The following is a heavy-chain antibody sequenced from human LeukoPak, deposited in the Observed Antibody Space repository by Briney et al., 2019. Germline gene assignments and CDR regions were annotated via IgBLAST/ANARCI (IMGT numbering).Heavy chain of an antibody. D-gene: IGHD4-17*01. Sequence: SETLSLTCTVSGGSISSGGYYWSWIRQHPGKGLEWIGYIYYSGSTYYNPSLKSRVSISVDTSKNQFSLKLSSVTAADTAVYYCARGPYGDYERGFDYWGQGTLVTVSS. CDR1: GGSISSGGYY. CDR3: ARGPYGDYERGFDY. CDR2: IYYSGST. V-gene: IGHV4-31*03. J-gene: IGHJ4*02.